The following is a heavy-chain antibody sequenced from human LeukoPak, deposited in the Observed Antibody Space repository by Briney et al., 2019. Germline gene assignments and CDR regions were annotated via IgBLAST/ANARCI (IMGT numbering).Heavy chain of an antibody. CDR3: ARLGDGDYVSY. D-gene: IGHD4-17*01. V-gene: IGHV4-39*01. CDR1: GGSIISSDYH. CDR2: ISYSGNT. J-gene: IGHJ4*02. Sequence: SETLSLTCTVSGGSIISSDYHWGWVRQPPGKGLEWIGTISYSGNTDYNPSLRSRVTISVDTSNNQFSLRLGSVTAADTAVYYCARLGDGDYVSYWGQGTLVTVSS.